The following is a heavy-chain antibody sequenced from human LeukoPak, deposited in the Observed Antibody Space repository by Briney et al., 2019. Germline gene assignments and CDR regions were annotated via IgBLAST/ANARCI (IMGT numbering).Heavy chain of an antibody. CDR3: ARDRGGTVMVYTRGKDYYYMDV. CDR2: I. J-gene: IGHJ6*03. D-gene: IGHD2-8*01. CDR1: GFSFITYN. Sequence: GGSLRLSCAASGFSFITYNMNWVRQAPGKGLEWVSSINGQFTISRDNAKNSLYLQMNSLRAEDTAVYYCARDRGGTVMVYTRGKDYYYMDVWGKGNTVTVSS. V-gene: IGHV3-21*01.